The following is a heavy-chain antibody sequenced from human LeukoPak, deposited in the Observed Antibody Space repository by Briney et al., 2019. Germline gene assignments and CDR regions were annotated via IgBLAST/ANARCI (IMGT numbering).Heavy chain of an antibody. CDR2: LNSDGTTT. CDR1: GFTFGSYW. V-gene: IGHV3-74*01. J-gene: IGHJ5*02. Sequence: QAGGSLRLSCEASGFTFGSYWMHWVRQAPGKGLVWVSRLNSDGTTTNYADSVKGRFTVSRDNAKNTLYLLMNSLRDEDTAVYYCARSRFDYIWGIDQWGQGTLVTVSS. CDR3: ARSRFDYIWGIDQ. D-gene: IGHD3-16*01.